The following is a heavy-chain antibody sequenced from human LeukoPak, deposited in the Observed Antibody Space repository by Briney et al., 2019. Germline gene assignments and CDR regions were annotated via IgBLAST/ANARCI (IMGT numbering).Heavy chain of an antibody. CDR2: ITSISNTI. CDR1: GFTFSSYG. Sequence: GGSLRLSCAASGFTFSSYGMHWVRQAPGKGLEWISYITSISNTIYYADSVKGRFTISRDNANNSLYLQMNSLRAEDTAVYYCARDTSGFGGFDTWGQGTLVTVSS. D-gene: IGHD3-22*01. CDR3: ARDTSGFGGFDT. V-gene: IGHV3-48*01. J-gene: IGHJ5*02.